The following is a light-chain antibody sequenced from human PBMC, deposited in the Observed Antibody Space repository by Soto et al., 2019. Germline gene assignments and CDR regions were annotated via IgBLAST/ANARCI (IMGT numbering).Light chain of an antibody. J-gene: IGKJ3*01. CDR3: QQYNNWPPWAT. V-gene: IGKV3-15*01. CDR1: QSVSSN. Sequence: EIVMTQSPATLSVSPGERATLSCRASQSVSSNLAWYQQKPGQAPRLLIYGASTRATGIPDRFSGSGSGTEFTLTNTSMQSADFAVYYCQQYNNWPPWATFGPGTKVDIK. CDR2: GAS.